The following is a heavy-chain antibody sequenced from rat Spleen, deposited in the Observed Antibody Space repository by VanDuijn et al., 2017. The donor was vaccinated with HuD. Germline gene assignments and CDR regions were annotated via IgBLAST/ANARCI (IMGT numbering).Heavy chain of an antibody. CDR1: GFSLTSNG. D-gene: IGHD1-11*01. CDR3: ARGYGGYSGGVMDA. V-gene: IGHV2S12*01. CDR2: ISSGGST. J-gene: IGHJ4*01. Sequence: QVQLKESGPGLVQPSQTLSLTCTVSGFSLTSNGVSWVRQPPGKGLEWIAAISSGGSTYYNSALKSRLSISRATSKSQVFLKMNSLQNEDTAMYFCARGYGGYSGGVMDAWGQGASVTVSS.